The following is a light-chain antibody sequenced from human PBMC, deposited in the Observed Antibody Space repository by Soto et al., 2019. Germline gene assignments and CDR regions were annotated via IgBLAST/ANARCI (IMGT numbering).Light chain of an antibody. Sequence: EIVLTQSPATLSLSPGERATLSCRASQSVSSYLAWYQQKPGQAPRLLIYDASNRATGIPARFSGSGSGTDFTLPISGLDPEVFQVHYCRRRGNGPFTSGPGTKWISN. CDR3: RRRGNGPFT. J-gene: IGKJ3*01. CDR1: QSVSSY. V-gene: IGKV3-11*01. CDR2: DAS.